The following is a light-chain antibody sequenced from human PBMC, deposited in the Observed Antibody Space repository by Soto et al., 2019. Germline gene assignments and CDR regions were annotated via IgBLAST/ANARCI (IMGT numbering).Light chain of an antibody. CDR2: DVT. Sequence: QSALTQPASVSGSPGRSITMSCTGASSDIGGYDYVSWYQHHPGEAPKLLIYDVTNRPSGVSNRFSASKSGNTASLTISGLQAEDEADYYCSSYTSRNTVVFGGGTKLTVL. V-gene: IGLV2-14*01. CDR3: SSYTSRNTVV. CDR1: SSDIGGYDY. J-gene: IGLJ2*01.